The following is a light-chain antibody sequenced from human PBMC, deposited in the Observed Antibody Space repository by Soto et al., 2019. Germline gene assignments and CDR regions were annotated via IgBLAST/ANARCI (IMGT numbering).Light chain of an antibody. J-gene: IGLJ3*02. CDR2: EDS. CDR3: CSYAGSSTWV. CDR1: NSDVGTYNL. V-gene: IGLV2-23*01. Sequence: QSALTQPASVSGSPGQSITISCTGTNSDVGTYNLVSWYQHHPGKAPKLIIHEDSKRPSGVSYRFSGSKSGNTASLTLSGLRAEGEADCYCCSYAGSSTWVFGGGTQLAVL.